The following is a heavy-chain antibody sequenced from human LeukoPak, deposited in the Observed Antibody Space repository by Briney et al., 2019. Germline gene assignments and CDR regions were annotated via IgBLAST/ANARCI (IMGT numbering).Heavy chain of an antibody. J-gene: IGHJ4*02. CDR2: IYPGDSDN. D-gene: IGHD3-22*01. V-gene: IGHV5-51*01. Sequence: GGALEISWKGSGCSFTRYWVGWGRQVPGKGLEGMGIIYPGDSDNRYTPSFHGQFTLSADNSIRTSYLQCSSLKSSHTAMYYCARHSGYDRPPPRYYYDSSGYPLDYWGQGTLVTVSS. CDR1: GCSFTRYW. CDR3: ARHSGYDRPPPRYYYDSSGYPLDY.